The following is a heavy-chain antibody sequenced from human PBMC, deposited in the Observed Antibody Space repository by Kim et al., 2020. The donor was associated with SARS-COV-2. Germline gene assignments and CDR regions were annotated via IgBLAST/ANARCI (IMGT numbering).Heavy chain of an antibody. CDR3: ARDSTDYSNYKTDYYYD. J-gene: IGHJ6*01. Sequence: GGSLRLSCAASGFTFSSYAMHWVRQAPGKGLEWVAVISYDGSNKYYADSVKGRFTISRDNSKNTLYLQMNSLRAEDTAVYYCARDSTDYSNYKTDYYYD. V-gene: IGHV3-30-3*01. CDR2: ISYDGSNK. CDR1: GFTFSSYA. D-gene: IGHD4-4*01.